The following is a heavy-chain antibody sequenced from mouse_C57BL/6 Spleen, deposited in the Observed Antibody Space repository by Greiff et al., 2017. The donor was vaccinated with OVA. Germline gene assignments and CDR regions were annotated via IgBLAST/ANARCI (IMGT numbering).Heavy chain of an antibody. V-gene: IGHV1-15*01. CDR2: IDPETGGT. D-gene: IGHD1-1*01. Sequence: VQLQQSGAELVRPGASVTLSCKASGYTFTDYELHWVKQTPVHGLEWIGAIDPETGGTAYNQKFKGKAILTADKSSSPAYMELRSLTSEDSAVYYCTRSITTVVAPDYWGQGTTLTVSS. CDR1: GYTFTDYE. CDR3: TRSITTVVAPDY. J-gene: IGHJ2*01.